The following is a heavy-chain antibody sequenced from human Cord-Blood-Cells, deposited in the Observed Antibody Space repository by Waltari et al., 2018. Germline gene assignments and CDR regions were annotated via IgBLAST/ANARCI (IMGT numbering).Heavy chain of an antibody. V-gene: IGHV4-39*01. CDR1: GGSISSSSYY. CDR2: IYYSGST. D-gene: IGHD2-2*01. CDR3: ARHRDIVVVPAAFDY. Sequence: QLQLQESGPGLVKPSETLSLTCTVSGGSISSSSYYWGWIRQPPGKGLEWIGSIYYSGSTYYTPSLKSRVTISVDTSKYQFSLKLSSVTAADTAVYYCARHRDIVVVPAAFDYWGQGTLVTVSS. J-gene: IGHJ4*02.